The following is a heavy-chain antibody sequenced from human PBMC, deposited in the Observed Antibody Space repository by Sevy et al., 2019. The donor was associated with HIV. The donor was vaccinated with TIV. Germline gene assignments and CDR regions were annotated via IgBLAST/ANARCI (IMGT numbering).Heavy chain of an antibody. Sequence: SETLSLTCTVSGGSISSSSYYWGWIRQPPGKGLEWTGSIYYSGSTYYNPSLKSRVTISVDTSKNQFSLKLSSVTAADTAVYYCARRDLAAAGTFDYWGQGTLVTVSS. J-gene: IGHJ4*02. D-gene: IGHD6-13*01. CDR2: IYYSGST. V-gene: IGHV4-39*01. CDR3: ARRDLAAAGTFDY. CDR1: GGSISSSSYY.